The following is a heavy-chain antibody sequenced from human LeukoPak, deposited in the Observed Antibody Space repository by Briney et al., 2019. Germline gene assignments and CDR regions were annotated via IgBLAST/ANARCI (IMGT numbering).Heavy chain of an antibody. CDR3: ARSGTYRYSSAYDY. Sequence: SETLSLTCAVYGASFHNYYWTWIRQPPGKRLEWLGEIGHSGSTNYNPSLNSRVTVSLDTSKNQFSLRLTSVTAADTAVYYCARSGTYRYSSAYDYWGQGNLVTVSS. J-gene: IGHJ4*01. CDR2: IGHSGST. CDR1: GASFHNYY. D-gene: IGHD5-12*01. V-gene: IGHV4-34*01.